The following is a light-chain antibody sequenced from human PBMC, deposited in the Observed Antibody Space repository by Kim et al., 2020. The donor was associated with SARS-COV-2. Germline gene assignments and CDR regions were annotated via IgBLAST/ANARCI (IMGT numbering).Light chain of an antibody. Sequence: SPGGRATLSCRASQSFSSNNLAWYQQRPGQAPRLLIYGASNRATGIPDRFSGSGSGTDVSLTISRLEPEDFAVYFCQQFHILPWTFGRGTKVDIK. CDR1: QSFSSNN. V-gene: IGKV3-20*01. J-gene: IGKJ1*01. CDR3: QQFHILPWT. CDR2: GAS.